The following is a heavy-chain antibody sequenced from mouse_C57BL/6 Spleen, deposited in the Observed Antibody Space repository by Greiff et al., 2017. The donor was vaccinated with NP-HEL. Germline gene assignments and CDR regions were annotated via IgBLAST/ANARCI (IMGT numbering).Heavy chain of an antibody. J-gene: IGHJ3*01. D-gene: IGHD2-1*01. CDR1: GYSITSGYD. CDR3: ARGGNSPFAY. Sequence: EVKLLESGPGMVKPSQSLSLTCTVTGYSITSGYDWHWIRHFPGNKLEWMGYISYSGSTNYNPSLKSRISITHDTSKNHFFLKLNSVTTEDTATYYCARGGNSPFAYWGQGTLVTVSA. V-gene: IGHV3-1*01. CDR2: ISYSGST.